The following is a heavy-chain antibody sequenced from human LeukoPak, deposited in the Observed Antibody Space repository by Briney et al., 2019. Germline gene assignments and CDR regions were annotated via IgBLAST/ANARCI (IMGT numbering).Heavy chain of an antibody. CDR1: GVIFNNFA. J-gene: IGHJ4*02. D-gene: IGHD4-17*01. CDR3: ARAGRADGDYHYFDY. Sequence: GRPLRLYCAASGVIFNNFAFHWVRQAPGKGLEWVAAVSYDGSSKYYADSVRGRLTISRDNSKNTLYLQMNSLRAEDTAVYYCARAGRADGDYHYFDYWGQGTLVTVSS. V-gene: IGHV3-30-3*01. CDR2: VSYDGSSK.